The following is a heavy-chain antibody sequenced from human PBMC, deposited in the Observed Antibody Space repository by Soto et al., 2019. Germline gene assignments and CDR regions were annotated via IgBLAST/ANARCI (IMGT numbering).Heavy chain of an antibody. Sequence: ETLSLTCTVSGGSIGSYYWSWVRQAPGKGLEWVSVIYSGGSTYYADSVKGRFTISRDNSKNTLYLQMNSLRAEDTAVYYCARGPIFGVSRFDYWGQGTLVTVSS. J-gene: IGHJ4*02. CDR3: ARGPIFGVSRFDY. V-gene: IGHV3-53*01. D-gene: IGHD3-3*01. CDR1: GGSIGSYY. CDR2: IYSGGST.